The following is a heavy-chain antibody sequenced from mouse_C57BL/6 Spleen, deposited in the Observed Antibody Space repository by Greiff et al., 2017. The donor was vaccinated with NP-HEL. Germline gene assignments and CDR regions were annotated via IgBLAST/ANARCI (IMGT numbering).Heavy chain of an antibody. CDR2: ISSGGSYT. Sequence: EVKLVESGGDLVKPGGSLKLSCAASGFTFSSYGMSWVRQTPDKRLEWVATISSGGSYTYYPDSVKGRCTISRDNAKNTLYLQMSSLKSEDAAMYYCERNGGYDRGDFDYWGQGTTLTVSS. CDR3: ERNGGYDRGDFDY. V-gene: IGHV5-6*01. J-gene: IGHJ2*01. CDR1: GFTFSSYG. D-gene: IGHD2-2*01.